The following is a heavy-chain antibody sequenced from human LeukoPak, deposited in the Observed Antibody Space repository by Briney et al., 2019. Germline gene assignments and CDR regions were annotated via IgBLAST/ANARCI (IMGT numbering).Heavy chain of an antibody. CDR2: INHSGST. Sequence: SETLSLTCAVYGGSFSGYYWSWIRQPPGKGLEWIGEINHSGSTNYNPSLKSRVTISVDTSKNQFSLKLTSVTAADTAVYFCARDASYVYSTTGSPPLDFWGQGTLVTVSS. V-gene: IGHV4-34*01. CDR1: GGSFSGYY. J-gene: IGHJ4*02. D-gene: IGHD1-1*01. CDR3: ARDASYVYSTTGSPPLDF.